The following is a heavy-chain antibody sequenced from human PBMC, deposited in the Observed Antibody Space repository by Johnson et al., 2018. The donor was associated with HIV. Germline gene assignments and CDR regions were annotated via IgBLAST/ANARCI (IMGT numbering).Heavy chain of an antibody. CDR2: ISHDESIE. Sequence: QVQLVESGGGVVQPGRSLRLSCAASGFTFNRYGMHWVRQAPGKGLEWVAFISHDESIEYYVDSVKGRFTISRDNPWNTLYLQMNNLTSEDTAVYYCAKSVVVVLVGNNDDAFDMCGQGTMVTVSS. J-gene: IGHJ3*02. V-gene: IGHV3-30*18. D-gene: IGHD2-21*01. CDR1: GFTFNRYG. CDR3: AKSVVVVLVGNNDDAFDM.